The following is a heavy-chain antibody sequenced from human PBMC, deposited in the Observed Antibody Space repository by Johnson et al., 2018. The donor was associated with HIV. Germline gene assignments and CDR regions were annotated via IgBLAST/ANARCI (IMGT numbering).Heavy chain of an antibody. D-gene: IGHD3-22*01. CDR1: GFTFSSYA. V-gene: IGHV3-30-3*01. CDR3: ARAGYYYDSSGIFIPQDAFDI. J-gene: IGHJ3*02. Sequence: QVQLVESGGGVVQPGRSLRLSCAPSGFTFSSYAMHWVRQAPGKGLEWVAVISYDGNIKYYADSVKGRFTISRDNSKNTLYLQMNSRRAEDTAVYYCARAGYYYDSSGIFIPQDAFDIWGQGTMVTVSS. CDR2: ISYDGNIK.